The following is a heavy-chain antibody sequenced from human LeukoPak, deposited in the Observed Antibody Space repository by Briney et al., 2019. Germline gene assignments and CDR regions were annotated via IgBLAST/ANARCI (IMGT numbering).Heavy chain of an antibody. CDR3: ARDVRMAIPSGGY. V-gene: IGHV1-2*02. CDR1: GYTFTGYY. Sequence: ASVKVSCKASGYTFTGYYLHWVRQAPGQGLEWMGWINPNSGGTHRAQKFQDRVTMTRDTSITTAYMELSRLRSDDTAVYYCARDVRMAIPSGGYWGQGTLVTVSS. D-gene: IGHD2-2*02. J-gene: IGHJ4*02. CDR2: INPNSGGT.